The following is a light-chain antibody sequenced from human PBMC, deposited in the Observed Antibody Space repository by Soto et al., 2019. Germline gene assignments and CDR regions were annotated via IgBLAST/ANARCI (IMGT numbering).Light chain of an antibody. J-gene: IGKJ3*01. Sequence: DIQMTQSPSTLSTSVGARVTITCRPSKSVSSWLAWYQQKSGKAPNLLIYDGSTLASGDAPRFSGGGFGTVFTRNSSSLQPDDSAIYYCPHYNTYSKAVGPGTRVDI. CDR1: KSVSSW. CDR2: DGS. V-gene: IGKV1-5*01. CDR3: PHYNTYSKA.